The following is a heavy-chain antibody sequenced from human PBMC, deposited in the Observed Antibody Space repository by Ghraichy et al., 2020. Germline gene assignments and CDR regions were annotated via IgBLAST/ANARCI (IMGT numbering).Heavy chain of an antibody. CDR1: GGSSSSSNHY. CDR2: IYYNGDT. CDR3: ARKPRSSSGTGLAFDM. J-gene: IGHJ3*02. V-gene: IGHV4-39*01. Sequence: SETLSLTCSVSGGSSSSSNHYWGWIRQSPGKGLEWIGSIYYNGDTYYNPSLKSRVTISVDTSKNQFSLKVTSVTAVDTAVYYCARKPRSSSGTGLAFDMWGQGTMVTVSS. D-gene: IGHD3/OR15-3a*01.